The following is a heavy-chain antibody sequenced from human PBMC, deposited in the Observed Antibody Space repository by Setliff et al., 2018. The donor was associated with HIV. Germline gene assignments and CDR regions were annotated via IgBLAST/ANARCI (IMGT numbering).Heavy chain of an antibody. CDR1: GYTFTDYG. CDR2: INTNTGNP. Sequence: ASVKVSCKASGYTFTDYGISWVRQAPGQGLEWMGWINTNTGNPTYAQGFTGRFVFSLDTSVSTAYLQISGLKADDTAVYYCARALYGDYGGGLNWLDPWGQGTLVTVSS. J-gene: IGHJ5*02. CDR3: ARALYGDYGGGLNWLDP. D-gene: IGHD4-17*01. V-gene: IGHV7-4-1*02.